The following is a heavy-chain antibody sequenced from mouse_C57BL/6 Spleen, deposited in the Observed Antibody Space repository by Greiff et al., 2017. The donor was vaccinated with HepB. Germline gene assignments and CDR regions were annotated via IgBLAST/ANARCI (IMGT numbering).Heavy chain of an antibody. J-gene: IGHJ4*01. CDR3: ARQDHYAMDY. CDR2: IDTSDSET. V-gene: IGHV1-52*01. CDR1: GYTFTSYW. Sequence: QVQLQQPGAELVRPGSSVKLSCKASGYTFTSYWMHWVKQRPIQGLEWIGNIDTSDSETHYNQKFKDKATLTVDKSSSTAYMQLSSLTSEDSAVYYCARQDHYAMDYWGQGTSVTVSS.